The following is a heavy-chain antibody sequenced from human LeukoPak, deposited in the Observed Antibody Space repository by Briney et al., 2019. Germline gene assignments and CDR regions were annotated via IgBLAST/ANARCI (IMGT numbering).Heavy chain of an antibody. CDR1: GYTFTSYG. J-gene: IGHJ4*02. CDR2: ISAYNGNT. V-gene: IGHV1-18*01. D-gene: IGHD3-3*01. CDR3: ARGVEEKYDFWSGYYMDAGDY. Sequence: ASVKVSCKASGYTFTSYGISWVRQAPGQGLEWMGWISAYNGNTNYAQKLQGRVTMTTDTSTSTAYMELRSLRSDHTAVYYCARGVEEKYDFWSGYYMDAGDYWGQGTLVTVSS.